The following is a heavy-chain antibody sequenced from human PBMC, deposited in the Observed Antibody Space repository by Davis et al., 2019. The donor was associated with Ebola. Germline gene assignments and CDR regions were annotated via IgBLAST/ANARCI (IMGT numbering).Heavy chain of an antibody. V-gene: IGHV3-11*04. Sequence: GESLKISCEGSGFSFSDHFMSWIRKAPGKGLEWLSCSSRSDGTVYYADSVKGRFTISRDNARDSLYLQMDSLRVEDTAIYYCARDAFSLSRYDTEDHWGQGTLVTVSS. CDR3: ARDAFSLSRYDTEDH. D-gene: IGHD3-9*01. CDR2: SSRSDGTV. J-gene: IGHJ4*02. CDR1: GFSFSDHF.